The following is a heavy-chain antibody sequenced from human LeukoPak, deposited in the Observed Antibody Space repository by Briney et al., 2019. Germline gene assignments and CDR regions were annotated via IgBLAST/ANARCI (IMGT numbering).Heavy chain of an antibody. D-gene: IGHD3-3*01. J-gene: IGHJ5*02. Sequence: PSETLSLTCTVSGGSISSGSYYWRWIRQPAGKGLEWIGRIYTSGSTNYNPSLKSRVTISVDTSKNQFSLKLSSVTAADTAVYYCARDPYCDDFWSGCWSPWGREPWSPSPQ. V-gene: IGHV4-61*02. CDR1: GGSISSGSYY. CDR2: IYTSGST. CDR3: ARDPYCDDFWSGCWSP.